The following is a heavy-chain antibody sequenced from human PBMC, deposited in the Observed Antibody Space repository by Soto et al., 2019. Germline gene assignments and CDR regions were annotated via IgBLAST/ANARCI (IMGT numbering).Heavy chain of an antibody. D-gene: IGHD2-2*01. J-gene: IGHJ4*02. CDR2: VSSDGGSK. CDR1: GFTFSTYT. V-gene: IGHV3-64D*08. CDR3: AKPGYSSSAFDS. Sequence: EVQLVESGGGLVQPGGSLRLSCSASGFTFSTYTLHWVRQAPGRGLESVSVVSSDGGSKHYAASVKGRFTISRDNSMSTLYLQMNSLKPEDTAVYYCAKPGYSSSAFDSWGPGNPGHRLV.